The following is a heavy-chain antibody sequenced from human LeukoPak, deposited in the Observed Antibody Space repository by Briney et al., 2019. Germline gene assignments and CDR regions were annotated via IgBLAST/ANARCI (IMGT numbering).Heavy chain of an antibody. CDR1: GYNVHNYD. V-gene: IGHV1-18*01. D-gene: IGHD1-26*01. J-gene: IGHJ4*02. CDR2: ISPFNSNK. Sequence: ASVKVSCKGSGYNVHNYDFNWVRQAPGQGLEWMGWISPFNSNKKYNEKYQDRVTMTAATSKSKAYMELSNLRSDDTAVYYCAGGRMRGGSQRSADHWGQGTLVTVSS. CDR3: AGGRMRGGSQRSADH.